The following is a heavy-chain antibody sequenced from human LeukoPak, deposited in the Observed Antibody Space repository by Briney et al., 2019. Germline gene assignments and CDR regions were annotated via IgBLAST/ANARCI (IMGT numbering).Heavy chain of an antibody. V-gene: IGHV3-30*04. CDR1: GFTFSSYA. CDR3: ARAGGYSGYEPYYYYMGV. CDR2: ISYDGSNK. Sequence: GRSLRLSCAASGFTFSSYAMHWVRQAPGKGLEWVAVISYDGSNKYYADSVKGRFTISRDNSKNTLYLQMNSLRAEDTAVYYCARAGGYSGYEPYYYYMGVWGKGTTVTVSS. J-gene: IGHJ6*03. D-gene: IGHD5-12*01.